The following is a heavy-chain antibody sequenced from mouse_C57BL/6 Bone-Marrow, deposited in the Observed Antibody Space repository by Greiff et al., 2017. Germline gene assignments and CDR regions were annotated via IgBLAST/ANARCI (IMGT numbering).Heavy chain of an antibody. D-gene: IGHD2-2*01. CDR2: IYPGSGST. Sequence: QVQLQQPGAELVKPGASVQMSCKASGYTFTSYWITWVKQRPGQGLEWIGDIYPGSGSTNYNEKFKSKATLTVDQSSSTAYMQRSSLTSEDSAVYYCARGALWLRRYFDVWGTGTTVTVSS. J-gene: IGHJ1*03. CDR3: ARGALWLRRYFDV. V-gene: IGHV1-55*01. CDR1: GYTFTSYW.